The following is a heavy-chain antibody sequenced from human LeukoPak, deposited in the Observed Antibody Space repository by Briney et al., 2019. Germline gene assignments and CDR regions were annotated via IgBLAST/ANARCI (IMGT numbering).Heavy chain of an antibody. CDR1: GYTFTSYY. V-gene: IGHV1-46*01. Sequence: ASVKVSCKASGYTFTSYYLHWVRQAPGQGLEWMGIINPSGGSTTYRQKFQGRVTMTRDTSTSTVYMELSSLRSEDTAVNYCARDRLTTVTTSTPFDYWGQGTLVTVSS. D-gene: IGHD4-17*01. CDR2: INPSGGST. J-gene: IGHJ4*02. CDR3: ARDRLTTVTTSTPFDY.